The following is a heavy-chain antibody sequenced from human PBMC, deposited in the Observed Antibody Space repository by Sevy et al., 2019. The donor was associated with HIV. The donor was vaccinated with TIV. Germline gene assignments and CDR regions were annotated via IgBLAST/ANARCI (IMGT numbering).Heavy chain of an antibody. Sequence: GGSLRLSCAASGFTFSSYGMHWVRQAPGKGLEWVAVISYDGSNKYYADSVKGRFTISRDNSKNTLYLQMNSLRAEDTAVYYCAKDQRGSYPSYYFDYWGQGTLVTVSS. V-gene: IGHV3-30*18. J-gene: IGHJ4*02. CDR3: AKDQRGSYPSYYFDY. D-gene: IGHD1-26*01. CDR1: GFTFSSYG. CDR2: ISYDGSNK.